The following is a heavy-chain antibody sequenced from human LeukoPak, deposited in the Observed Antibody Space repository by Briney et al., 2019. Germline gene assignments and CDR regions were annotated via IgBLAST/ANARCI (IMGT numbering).Heavy chain of an antibody. D-gene: IGHD6-6*01. CDR3: ARVGSDALSIAARTTLYYFDY. V-gene: IGHV3-30*03. J-gene: IGHJ4*02. Sequence: GRSLRLSCAASGFTFSIYAMHWVRQAPGKGLEWVAVISYDGTNKYYADSVKGRFTISRDNSKNTLYLQMNSLRAEDTAVYYCARVGSDALSIAARTTLYYFDYWGQGTLVTVSS. CDR2: ISYDGTNK. CDR1: GFTFSIYA.